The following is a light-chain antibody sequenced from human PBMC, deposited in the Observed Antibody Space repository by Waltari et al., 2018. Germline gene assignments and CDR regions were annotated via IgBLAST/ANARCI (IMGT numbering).Light chain of an antibody. Sequence: DSLMTQSPDSLVLSLGEGATIHCKSSRNLLYSTNNKDFLAWYQQKPVQPPKLPIYWASTRESGVPDRFTGSGSGTDFSLTISSLQAEDVAVYYCQQYYDTPYTFGQGTKLEIK. CDR2: WAS. CDR3: QQYYDTPYT. J-gene: IGKJ2*01. CDR1: RNLLYSTNNKDF. V-gene: IGKV4-1*01.